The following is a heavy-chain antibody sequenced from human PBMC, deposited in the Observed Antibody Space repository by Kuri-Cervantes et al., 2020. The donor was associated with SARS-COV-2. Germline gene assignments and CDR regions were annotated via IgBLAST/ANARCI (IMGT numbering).Heavy chain of an antibody. CDR3: AKDLWFGTLQPYFDY. V-gene: IGHV3-21*04. CDR1: GFTFSSYS. CDR2: ISSSSSYI. Sequence: GESLKISCAASGFTFSSYSMNWVRQAPGKGLEWVSSISSSSSYIYYADSVKGRFTISRDNAKNSLYLQMNSLRAEDTAVYYCAKDLWFGTLQPYFDYWGQGTLVTVSS. D-gene: IGHD3-10*01. J-gene: IGHJ4*02.